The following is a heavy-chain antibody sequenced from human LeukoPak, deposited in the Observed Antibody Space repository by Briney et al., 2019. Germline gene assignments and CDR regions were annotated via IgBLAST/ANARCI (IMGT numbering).Heavy chain of an antibody. D-gene: IGHD1-20*01. V-gene: IGHV3-21*01. J-gene: IGHJ3*02. Sequence: GGSLRLSCVASGFTFRSYNMNWVRQAPGKGLEWVSFMDASGNFIQYADSVKGRFTISRDNAQNSLLLQVNSLRVEDTALYCCARDKGITLRAYDIWGQGTMVTVSS. CDR2: MDASGNFI. CDR3: ARDKGITLRAYDI. CDR1: GFTFRSYN.